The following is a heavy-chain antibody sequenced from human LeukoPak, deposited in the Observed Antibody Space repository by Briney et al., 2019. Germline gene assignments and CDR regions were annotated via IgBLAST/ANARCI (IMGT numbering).Heavy chain of an antibody. J-gene: IGHJ3*02. CDR3: ARGVIQLSTDAFDI. CDR1: GGSINNYY. Sequence: SETLSLTCTVSGGSINNYYWSWIRQPPGKGLEWIGYIYYSGSTNYNPSLKSRVTISVDTSKNQFSLKLSSVTAADTAVYYCARGVIQLSTDAFDIWGQGTMATVSS. CDR2: IYYSGST. V-gene: IGHV4-59*01. D-gene: IGHD5-18*01.